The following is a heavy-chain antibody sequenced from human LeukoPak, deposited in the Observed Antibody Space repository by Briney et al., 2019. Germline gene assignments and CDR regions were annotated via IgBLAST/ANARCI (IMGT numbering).Heavy chain of an antibody. D-gene: IGHD3-22*01. Sequence: PGGSLRLSCAASGFTFDDYAMHWVRQAPGKGLEWVSGISWNSGSIGYADSVKGRFTISRDNAKNSLYLQMNSLRAEDTALYYCAKDTGYYYDSSGYSDYWGQGTLVTVSS. CDR3: AKDTGYYYDSSGYSDY. J-gene: IGHJ4*02. CDR1: GFTFDDYA. V-gene: IGHV3-9*01. CDR2: ISWNSGSI.